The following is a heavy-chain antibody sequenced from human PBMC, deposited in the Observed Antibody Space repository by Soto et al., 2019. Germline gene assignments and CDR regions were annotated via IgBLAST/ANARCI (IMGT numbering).Heavy chain of an antibody. D-gene: IGHD2-2*01. CDR3: ASAFREYQLLWSVLDY. Sequence: QVQLVESGGGVVQPGRSLRLSCAASGFTCSSYGMHWVRQAPGKGLEWVAVIWYDGSNKYYADSVKGRFTIARDNSKNTLDLQMNSLRAEDTAVYYCASAFREYQLLWSVLDYWGQGTLVTVSS. CDR2: IWYDGSNK. V-gene: IGHV3-33*01. J-gene: IGHJ4*02. CDR1: GFTCSSYG.